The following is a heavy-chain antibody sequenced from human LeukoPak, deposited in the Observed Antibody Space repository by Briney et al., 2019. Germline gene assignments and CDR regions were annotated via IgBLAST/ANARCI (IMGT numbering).Heavy chain of an antibody. V-gene: IGHV3-23*01. D-gene: IGHD3-22*01. CDR3: AKSTGITMIVVVIHQCFDY. CDR2: ISGSGGST. Sequence: PGGSLRLSCAASGFTFSSYGMSWVRQAPGKGLEWVSAISGSGGSTYYADSVKGRFTISRDNSKNTLYLQMNSLRAEDTVVYYCAKSTGITMIVVVIHQCFDYWGQGTLVTVSS. J-gene: IGHJ4*02. CDR1: GFTFSSYG.